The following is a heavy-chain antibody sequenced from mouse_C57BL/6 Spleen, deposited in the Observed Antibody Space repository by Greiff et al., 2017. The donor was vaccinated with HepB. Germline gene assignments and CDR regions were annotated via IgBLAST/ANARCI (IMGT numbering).Heavy chain of an antibody. CDR3: ARWTITTVVGSDYLDY. D-gene: IGHD1-1*01. CDR1: GYTFTSYW. Sequence: QVQLQQPGAELVKPGASVKMSCKASGYTFTSYWITWVKQRPGQGLEWIGDIYPGSGSTNYNEKFKSKATLTVDTSSSTAYMQLSSLTSEDSAVYYCARWTITTVVGSDYLDYWGQGTTLTVSS. CDR2: IYPGSGST. V-gene: IGHV1-55*01. J-gene: IGHJ2*01.